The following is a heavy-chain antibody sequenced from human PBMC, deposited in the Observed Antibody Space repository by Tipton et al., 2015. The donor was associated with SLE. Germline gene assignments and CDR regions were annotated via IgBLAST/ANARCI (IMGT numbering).Heavy chain of an antibody. CDR2: INHSGST. D-gene: IGHD3-10*01. CDR1: GGSFSGYY. Sequence: TLSLTCAVYGGSFSGYYWSWSRQPPGKGLEWIGEINHSGSTNYNPSLKSRVTISVDTSKNQFSLKLSSVTAADTAVYYCARHYRYTYYYGSGSSYYFDYWGQGTLVTVSS. J-gene: IGHJ4*02. V-gene: IGHV4-34*01. CDR3: ARHYRYTYYYGSGSSYYFDY.